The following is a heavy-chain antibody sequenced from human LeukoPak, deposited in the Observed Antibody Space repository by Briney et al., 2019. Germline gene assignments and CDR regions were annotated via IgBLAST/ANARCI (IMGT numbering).Heavy chain of an antibody. Sequence: SETLSLTCTVSGGSITDYHWIWIRQPAGKGLEWIGRLYTSGSTNYNPSLKSRVSMSVDTSKKQFSLRLSSVTAADTAIYYCARLDRDASTTSRYFDYWGQGTLVTVSS. V-gene: IGHV4-4*07. CDR1: GGSITDYH. J-gene: IGHJ4*02. CDR2: LYTSGST. CDR3: ARLDRDASTTSRYFDY. D-gene: IGHD4-17*01.